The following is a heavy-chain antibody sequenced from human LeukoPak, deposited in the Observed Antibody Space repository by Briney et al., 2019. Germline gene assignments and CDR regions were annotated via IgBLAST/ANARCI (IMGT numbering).Heavy chain of an antibody. D-gene: IGHD4-17*01. CDR3: AADPGHYGDYDFDY. CDR2: IVVGSGNT. CDR1: GFTFTSSA. V-gene: IGHV1-58*01. Sequence: TSVKVSCKASGFTFTSSAVQWVRQARGQRLEWIGWIVVGSGNTNYAQKFQERVTITRDMSTSTAYMELSSLRSEDTAVYYCAADPGHYGDYDFDYWGQGALVTVSS. J-gene: IGHJ4*02.